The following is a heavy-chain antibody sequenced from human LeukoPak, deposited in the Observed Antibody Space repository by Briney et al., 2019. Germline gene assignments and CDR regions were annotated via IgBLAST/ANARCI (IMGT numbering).Heavy chain of an antibody. J-gene: IGHJ5*02. D-gene: IGHD3-22*01. CDR2: IYHSGST. CDR1: GGSISSSNW. Sequence: SETLSLTCAGSGGSISSSNWWSWVRQPPGKGLERIGEIYHSGSTNYNPSLKSRVTISVDKSKNQFSLKLSSVTAADTAVYFCARVRNYYESSGYYGYNWFHPWGQGTLVTVSS. CDR3: ARVRNYYESSGYYGYNWFHP. V-gene: IGHV4-4*02.